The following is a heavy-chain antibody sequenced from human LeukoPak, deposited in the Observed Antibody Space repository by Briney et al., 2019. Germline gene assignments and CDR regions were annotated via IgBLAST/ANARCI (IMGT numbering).Heavy chain of an antibody. CDR3: AKDRPNYYESNGHYYRRDGDY. J-gene: IGHJ4*02. V-gene: IGHV3-23*01. CDR1: GFTFSIYA. D-gene: IGHD3-22*01. CDR2: ISSRSDYT. Sequence: GGSLRLSCAASGFTFSIYAMSWVRQAPGKGLEWVSSISSRSDYTYYEDSVKGRFTISRDNSQNTLYPQMNSLRAEDTAIYYCAKDRPNYYESNGHYYRRDGDYWGQGTLVTVSS.